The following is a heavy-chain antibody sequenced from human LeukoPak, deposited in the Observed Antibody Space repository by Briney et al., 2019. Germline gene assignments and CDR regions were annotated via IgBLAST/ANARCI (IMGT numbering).Heavy chain of an antibody. Sequence: PSQTLSLTCTVSGGSISSGGYYWSWIRQHPGKGLEWIGYIYHSGSTYFNPSLKSRVTISVDTSKNQFSLKLSSVTAADTAVYYCARGPDSSGYYYFDFWGQGTLVTVSS. D-gene: IGHD3-22*01. CDR2: IYHSGST. J-gene: IGHJ4*02. CDR3: ARGPDSSGYYYFDF. CDR1: GGSISSGGYY. V-gene: IGHV4-30-4*08.